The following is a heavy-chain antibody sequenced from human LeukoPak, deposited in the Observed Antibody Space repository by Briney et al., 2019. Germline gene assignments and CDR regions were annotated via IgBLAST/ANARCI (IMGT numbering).Heavy chain of an antibody. CDR3: ARALRSYSNYLFDY. Sequence: PSETLSLTCTVSGGSISSYYWSWIRQPPGKGLEWIGYIYYSGSTNYNPSLKSRVTISVDTSKNQFSLKLSSVTAADTAVYYCARALRSYSNYLFDYWGQGTLVTVSS. V-gene: IGHV4-59*01. D-gene: IGHD4-11*01. CDR1: GGSISSYY. CDR2: IYYSGST. J-gene: IGHJ4*02.